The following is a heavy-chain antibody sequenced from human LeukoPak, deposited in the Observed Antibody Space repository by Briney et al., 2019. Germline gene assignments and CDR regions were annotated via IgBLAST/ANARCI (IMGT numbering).Heavy chain of an antibody. CDR3: ARDWYAYCGGDCYSPYYFDY. V-gene: IGHV1-69*04. CDR2: IIPIFGIA. CDR1: GGTFSSYA. D-gene: IGHD2-21*02. J-gene: IGHJ4*02. Sequence: SVKVSCKASGGTFSSYAISWVRQAPGQGLEWMGRIIPIFGIANYAQKFRGRVTITADKSTSTAYMELSSLRSEDTAVYYCARDWYAYCGGDCYSPYYFDYWGQGTLVTVSS.